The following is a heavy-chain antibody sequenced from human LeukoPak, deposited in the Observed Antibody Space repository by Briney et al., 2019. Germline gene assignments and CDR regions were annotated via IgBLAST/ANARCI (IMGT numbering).Heavy chain of an antibody. D-gene: IGHD4-17*01. CDR2: ITTSIGST. V-gene: IGHV3-23*01. Sequence: GSLRLSCAASGFAFSTYAMTWVRRATGEGLEWVSAITTSIGSTYYADSVKGRFTISRDNSKNRLYLQMNSLRAEDTAIYYCGRGVTTIDYRGQGTLVTVSS. J-gene: IGHJ4*02. CDR3: GRGVTTIDY. CDR1: GFAFSTYA.